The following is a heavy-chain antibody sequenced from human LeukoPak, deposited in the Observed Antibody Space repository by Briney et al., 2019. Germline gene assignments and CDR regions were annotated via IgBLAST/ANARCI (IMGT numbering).Heavy chain of an antibody. V-gene: IGHV1-18*01. J-gene: IGHJ1*01. D-gene: IGHD3-22*01. CDR1: GYTFTSYG. Sequence: ASVKVSCKASGYTFTSYGISWVRQAPGQGLEWMGWISAYNGNTNYAQKLQGRVTMTTDTSTSTAYMELRSLRSDDTAVYYCARGSYDSSDFEYFHHWGQGTLVTVSS. CDR2: ISAYNGNT. CDR3: ARGSYDSSDFEYFHH.